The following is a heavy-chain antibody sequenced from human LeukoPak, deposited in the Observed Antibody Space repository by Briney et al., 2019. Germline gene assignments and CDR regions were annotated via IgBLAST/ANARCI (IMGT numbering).Heavy chain of an antibody. J-gene: IGHJ6*03. CDR3: ARVFRPITIFGVVIPDNYYMDV. Sequence: GGSLRLSCAASGFTFSSYSMNWVRQAPGKGLEWVSSISSSSSYIYYADSVKGRFTISRDNAKNSLYLQMNSLRAEDTAVYYCARVFRPITIFGVVIPDNYYMDVWGKGTTVTVSS. CDR1: GFTFSSYS. V-gene: IGHV3-21*01. D-gene: IGHD3-3*01. CDR2: ISSSSSYI.